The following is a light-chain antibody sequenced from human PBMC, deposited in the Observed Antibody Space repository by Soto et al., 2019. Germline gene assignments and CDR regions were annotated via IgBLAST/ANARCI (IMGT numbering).Light chain of an antibody. CDR1: SSNIGAGYD. CDR2: GNS. J-gene: IGLJ2*01. V-gene: IGLV1-40*01. CDR3: QSYDSSLSAVV. Sequence: QPVLTQPPSVSGAPGQRVTISCTGSSSNIGAGYDVHWYQQLPGTAPKLLIYGNSNRPSGVPDRFSGSKSGTSASLANTGLQAEDEADYYCQSYDSSLSAVVFGGGTKLTVL.